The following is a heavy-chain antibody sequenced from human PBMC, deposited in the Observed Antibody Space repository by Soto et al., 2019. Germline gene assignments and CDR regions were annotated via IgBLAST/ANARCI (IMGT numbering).Heavy chain of an antibody. CDR3: AQGIPGYYYGMDV. Sequence: GGSLRLSCAASGFIFSSYAMHWVRQAPGKGLEWVALISYDGAKKDHADSVKGRFSVFRGNSKNTLYLQMNSLRPEDTAVYYCAQGIPGYYYGMDVWGQGTTVTVSS. CDR1: GFIFSSYA. V-gene: IGHV3-30-3*01. D-gene: IGHD2-2*02. CDR2: ISYDGAKK. J-gene: IGHJ6*02.